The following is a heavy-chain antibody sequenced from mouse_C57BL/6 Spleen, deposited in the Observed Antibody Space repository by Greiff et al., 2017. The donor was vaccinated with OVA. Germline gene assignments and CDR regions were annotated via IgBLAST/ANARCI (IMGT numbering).Heavy chain of an antibody. CDR2: IYPRDGST. Sequence: VQLQQPGAELVKPGASVKMSCKVSGYTFTDHTIHWMKQRPEQGLEWIGYIYPRDGSTKYNEKFKGKATLTADKSSSTAYMQLNSLTSEDSAVYFCARSAIANWDAWFAYWGQGTLVTVSA. CDR1: GYTFTDHT. J-gene: IGHJ3*01. CDR3: ARSAIANWDAWFAY. V-gene: IGHV1-78*01. D-gene: IGHD4-1*01.